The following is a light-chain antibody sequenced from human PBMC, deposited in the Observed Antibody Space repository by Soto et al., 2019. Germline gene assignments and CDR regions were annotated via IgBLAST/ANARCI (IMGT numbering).Light chain of an antibody. CDR2: KAS. Sequence: DIQMTQSPSTLSASVGDRVTITCRASQCISSWLAWYQQKPGKAPKLLIYKASSLESGVPSRFSGSGSGTEFTLTISSLQPDDFATYYCQQYNRDFTFGPGTKVDIK. V-gene: IGKV1-5*03. J-gene: IGKJ3*01. CDR1: QCISSW. CDR3: QQYNRDFT.